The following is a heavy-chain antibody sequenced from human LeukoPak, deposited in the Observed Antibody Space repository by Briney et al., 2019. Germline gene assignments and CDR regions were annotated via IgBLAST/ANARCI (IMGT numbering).Heavy chain of an antibody. Sequence: SQTLSLTCAIFGDSVSSNSAAWNWIRQSPSRGLEWLGRTYYRSKWCYDYAVAVKSRISINPDTSKNQFSLQLSSVTPEDTAVYYCARDPVGGSTIFDYWGQGTLVTVSS. V-gene: IGHV6-1*01. CDR1: GDSVSSNSAA. CDR2: TYYRSKWCY. J-gene: IGHJ4*02. CDR3: ARDPVGGSTIFDY. D-gene: IGHD1-26*01.